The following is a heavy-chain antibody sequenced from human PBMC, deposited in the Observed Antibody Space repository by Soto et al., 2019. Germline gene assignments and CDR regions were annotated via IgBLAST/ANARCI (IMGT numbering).Heavy chain of an antibody. D-gene: IGHD3-3*01. Sequence: QVQLVQSGAEVKKPGASVKVSCKASGYTFTGYYMHWVRQAPGHGLEWMGWINPNSGGTNYAQKFQGWVTMTRDTSISTAYMELSRLRSDDTAVYYCARGPPSYDFWSGYFDGMDVWGQGTTVTVSS. CDR2: INPNSGGT. CDR3: ARGPPSYDFWSGYFDGMDV. V-gene: IGHV1-2*04. CDR1: GYTFTGYY. J-gene: IGHJ6*02.